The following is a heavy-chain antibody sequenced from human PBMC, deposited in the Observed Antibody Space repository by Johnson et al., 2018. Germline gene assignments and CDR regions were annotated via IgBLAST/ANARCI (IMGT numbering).Heavy chain of an antibody. CDR2: IKSKTHGETK. D-gene: IGHD1-26*01. V-gene: IGHV3-15*07. CDR1: GFIFNNAW. Sequence: EVQLLESGGGSVKPGGSLRLSCEVSGFIFNNAWMNWVRQAPGKGLEWVGRIKSKTHGETKDYAAPVKGRFTISRDDSKNTLYLQMNSLTTEDSAWYYWATDEGAGRMWGQGTMVTVSS. J-gene: IGHJ3*01. CDR3: ATDEGAGRM.